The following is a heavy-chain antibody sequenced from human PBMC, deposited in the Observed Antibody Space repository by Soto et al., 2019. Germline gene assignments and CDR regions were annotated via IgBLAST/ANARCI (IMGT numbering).Heavy chain of an antibody. D-gene: IGHD1-1*01. V-gene: IGHV3-53*04. CDR1: GFTVSSNY. CDR3: ARDLMNAAFDI. CDR2: IYSGGST. Sequence: GGSLRLSCVASGFTVSSNYMSWVRQAPGKGLEWVSVIYSGGSTYYADSVKGRFTISRHNSKNTLYLQMNSLRAEDTAVYYCARDLMNAAFDIWGQGTMVTVSS. J-gene: IGHJ3*02.